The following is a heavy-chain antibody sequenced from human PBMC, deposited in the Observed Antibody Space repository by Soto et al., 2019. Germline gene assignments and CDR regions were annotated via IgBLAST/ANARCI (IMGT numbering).Heavy chain of an antibody. J-gene: IGHJ3*02. D-gene: IGHD2-2*01. CDR1: GDRVSSNSAA. V-gene: IGHV6-1*01. Sequence: TLSLTCAISGDRVSSNSAAWNWIRQSPSRGLEWLGRTYYRSKWYNDYAVSVKSRITINPDTSKNQFSLQLNSVTPEDTAVYYCARDPGLHCSSTSCYGDAFDIWGQGTMVTVSS. CDR3: ARDPGLHCSSTSCYGDAFDI. CDR2: TYYRSKWYN.